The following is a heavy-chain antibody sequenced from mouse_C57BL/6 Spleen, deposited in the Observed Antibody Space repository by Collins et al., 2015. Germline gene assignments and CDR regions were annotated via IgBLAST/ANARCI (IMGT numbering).Heavy chain of an antibody. CDR1: GYTFTTYW. D-gene: IGHD2-4*01. CDR2: IDPDSGIT. CDR3: ARSRRLRWYFDV. Sequence: QVQLQQPGAELVKPGASVKLSCKASGYTFTTYWMHWMKQRPGRGLEWIGRIDPDSGITKYNEKFKTKATLTVDKPSSTAYMQLSSLTSGDSAVYYCARSRRLRWYFDVWGTGTTVTVSS. V-gene: IGHV1-72*01. J-gene: IGHJ1*03.